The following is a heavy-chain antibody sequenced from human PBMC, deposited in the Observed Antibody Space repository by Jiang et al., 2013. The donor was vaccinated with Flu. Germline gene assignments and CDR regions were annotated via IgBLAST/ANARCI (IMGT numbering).Heavy chain of an antibody. V-gene: IGHV3-21*01. Sequence: QLVESGGGLVKPGGSLRLSCVGSGFSFSTYTMNWVRQAPGKGLEWVSFISASNSYIYYADSVKGRFTISRDNAKNSLYLQMDSLRPEDTAVYYCARDPEFNSGWYWKYWGQGTLVTVSS. CDR3: ARDPEFNSGWYWKY. D-gene: IGHD6-19*01. CDR2: ISASNSYI. CDR1: GFSFSTYT. J-gene: IGHJ4*02.